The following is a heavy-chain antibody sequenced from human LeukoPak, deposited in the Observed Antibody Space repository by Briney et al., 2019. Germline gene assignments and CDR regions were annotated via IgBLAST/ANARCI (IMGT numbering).Heavy chain of an antibody. V-gene: IGHV4-34*01. CDR2: INHSGST. CDR3: ARAVGYCSGGSCPLWYYYYGMDV. CDR1: SGSFSGYY. J-gene: IGHJ6*02. Sequence: SEALSLTCAVYSGSFSGYYWSWIRQPPGKGLEWIGEINHSGSTNYNPSLKSRVTISVDTSKNQFSLKLGSVTAADTAVYYCARAVGYCSGGSCPLWYYYYGMDVWGQGTTVTVSS. D-gene: IGHD2-15*01.